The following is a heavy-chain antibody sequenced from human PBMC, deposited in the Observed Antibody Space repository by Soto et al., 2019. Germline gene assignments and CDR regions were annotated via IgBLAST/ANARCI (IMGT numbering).Heavy chain of an antibody. D-gene: IGHD4-17*01. CDR2: IYTNGST. J-gene: IGHJ4*02. CDR3: ARDRTVDYVDSYFDY. Sequence: PSETLSLTCTVSDDSIYTYYWSWIRQPAGKGLEWIGRIYTNGSTNSKPSLRSRLTMSVDRSKHQLSLKLSSVTAADTAVYYCARDRTVDYVDSYFDYWGRGTLVTVPQ. V-gene: IGHV4-4*07. CDR1: DDSIYTYY.